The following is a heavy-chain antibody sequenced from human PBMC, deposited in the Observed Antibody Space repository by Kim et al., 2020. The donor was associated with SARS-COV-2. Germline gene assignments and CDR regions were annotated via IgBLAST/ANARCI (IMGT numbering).Heavy chain of an antibody. D-gene: IGHD6-19*01. J-gene: IGHJ6*02. CDR1: GFTFSSYW. Sequence: GGSLRLSCAASGFTFSSYWMSWVRQAPGKGLEWVANIKQDGSEKYYVDSVKGRFTISRDNAKNSLYLQMNSLRAEDTAVYYCGGSGWYVGLPGMDVWGQGTTVTVSS. CDR2: IKQDGSEK. CDR3: GGSGWYVGLPGMDV. V-gene: IGHV3-7*01.